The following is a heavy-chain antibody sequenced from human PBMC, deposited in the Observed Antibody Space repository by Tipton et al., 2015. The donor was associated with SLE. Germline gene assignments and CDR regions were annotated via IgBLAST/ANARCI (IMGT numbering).Heavy chain of an antibody. D-gene: IGHD1-26*01. V-gene: IGHV4-38-2*01. CDR3: ARASGGEGATAFDI. Sequence: LSLTCAVSGYSISSGYYWGWIRQPPGKGLEWIGSIYHSGSTYYNPSLKSRVTISVDTSKNQFSLKLSSVTAADTAAYYCARASGGEGATAFDIWGQGTMVTVSS. CDR2: IYHSGST. J-gene: IGHJ3*02. CDR1: GYSISSGYY.